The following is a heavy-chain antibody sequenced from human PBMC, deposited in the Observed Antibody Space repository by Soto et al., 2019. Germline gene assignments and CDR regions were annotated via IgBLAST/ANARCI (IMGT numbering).Heavy chain of an antibody. V-gene: IGHV3-30*03. CDR1: GFPFSSYG. Sequence: QVQLVESGGGVVQPGRSLRLSCAASGFPFSSYGMHWVRQAPGKGLEWVAHISYDGSNKHYTDSVKGRFTISRDNSKNMLYLQMSSLRAEDTGVYYWAGGQYYFDYCGQGTRVSVSS. D-gene: IGHD2-15*01. J-gene: IGHJ4*02. CDR3: AGGQYYFDY. CDR2: ISYDGSNK.